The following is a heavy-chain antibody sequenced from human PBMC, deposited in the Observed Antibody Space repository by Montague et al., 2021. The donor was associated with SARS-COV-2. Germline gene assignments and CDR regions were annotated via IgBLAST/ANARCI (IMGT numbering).Heavy chain of an antibody. Sequence: SETLSLTCTVSGGSISSNYWSWIRQPPGKGLEWIGYINYSGSTNYNPSLKSRVTISVDTSKNQFSLKLSSVTAADTAVYYCARVFPRWLQFDPYLDVWGQGTLVTVSS. CDR3: ARVFPRWLQFDPYLDV. J-gene: IGHJ4*02. D-gene: IGHD5-24*01. CDR2: INYSGST. V-gene: IGHV4-59*01. CDR1: GGSISSNY.